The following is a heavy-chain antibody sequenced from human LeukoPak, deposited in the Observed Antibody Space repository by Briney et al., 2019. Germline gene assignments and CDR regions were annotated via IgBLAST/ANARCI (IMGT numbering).Heavy chain of an antibody. Sequence: PGGSLRLSCAASGFTFSSYWMSWVRQAPGKGLEWVASIKQDGSEKYYVDSVKGRFTISRDNAKNSLYLQMNSLRAEDTAVYYCAINDYGDPYYFDYWGQGTLVTVSS. CDR2: IKQDGSEK. V-gene: IGHV3-7*01. D-gene: IGHD4-17*01. CDR3: AINDYGDPYYFDY. J-gene: IGHJ4*02. CDR1: GFTFSSYW.